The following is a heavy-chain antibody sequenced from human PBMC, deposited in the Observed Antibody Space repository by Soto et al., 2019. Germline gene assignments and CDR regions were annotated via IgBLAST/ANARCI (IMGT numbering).Heavy chain of an antibody. D-gene: IGHD3-10*01. CDR3: TRYRAGFYFDY. V-gene: IGHV3-15*07. Sequence: EVRLVESGGGLVKPGGSLRVSCAASGFTFSNAWMNWVRQAPGKGLEWVGLIKTKTDGGTTDFAAPVKGRFTISRDDSENTLYLQLNSLKIEDTAVYYGTRYRAGFYFDYWGHAALVTVSS. CDR2: IKTKTDGGTT. CDR1: GFTFSNAW. J-gene: IGHJ4*01.